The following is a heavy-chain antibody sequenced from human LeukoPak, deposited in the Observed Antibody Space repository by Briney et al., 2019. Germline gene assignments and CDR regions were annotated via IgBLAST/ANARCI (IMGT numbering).Heavy chain of an antibody. V-gene: IGHV3-73*01. CDR1: GFTFSNYM. CDR3: TRHRDDYYYGMDV. D-gene: IGHD2-21*01. Sequence: GGSLRPSCAASGFTFSNYMMHWVRQAPGKGLEWVGRIRSKANSYATAYAASVKGRFTISRDDSKNTAYLQMNSPKTEDTAVYYCTRHRDDYYYGMDVWGQGTTVTVSS. J-gene: IGHJ6*02. CDR2: IRSKANSYAT.